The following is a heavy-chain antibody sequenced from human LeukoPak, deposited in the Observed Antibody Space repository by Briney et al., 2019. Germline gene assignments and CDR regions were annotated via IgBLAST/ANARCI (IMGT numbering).Heavy chain of an antibody. J-gene: IGHJ4*02. Sequence: GESLKISCKGSGYTFTNYWIGWVRQMPGKGLEGMALIYPGDSDTRYTPSFQGQVTISADKSNNTAYLQWSSLKASDTALYYCARQTLTGLLYFDYWGQGTLVTVSS. CDR2: IYPGDSDT. D-gene: IGHD3-9*01. V-gene: IGHV5-51*01. CDR3: ARQTLTGLLYFDY. CDR1: GYTFTNYW.